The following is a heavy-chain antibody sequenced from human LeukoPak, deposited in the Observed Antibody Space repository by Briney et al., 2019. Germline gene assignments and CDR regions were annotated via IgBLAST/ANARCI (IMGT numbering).Heavy chain of an antibody. V-gene: IGHV3-74*01. CDR2: INTDGSTT. CDR3: ARAGSYRFDY. D-gene: IGHD1-26*01. Sequence: GGPLRLSCAGSGFTLSSYWIHWVRQGPGKGLVWVSRINTDGSTTTYGNSVKGRFTISRDNAKNTVFPQMNSLRAEDTAVYYCARAGSYRFDYWGQGTLVTVSS. CDR1: GFTLSSYW. J-gene: IGHJ4*02.